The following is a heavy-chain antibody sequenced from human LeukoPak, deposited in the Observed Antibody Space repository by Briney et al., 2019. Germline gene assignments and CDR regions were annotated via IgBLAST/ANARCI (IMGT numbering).Heavy chain of an antibody. CDR2: ISGNGGTT. D-gene: IGHD3-3*01. CDR3: AKGGYYDFWKDGMDV. CDR1: GFTFNSYA. V-gene: IGHV3-23*01. Sequence: RGSLRLSCAASGFTFNSYAMSWVRQAPGKGLEWVSGISGNGGTTNYADSVKGRFTISRDNSKNTLYLQMISLRAEDTAVYYCAKGGYYDFWKDGMDVWGQGTTVTVSS. J-gene: IGHJ6*02.